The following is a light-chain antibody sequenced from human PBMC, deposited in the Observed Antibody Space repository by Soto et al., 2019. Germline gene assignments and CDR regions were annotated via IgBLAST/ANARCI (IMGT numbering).Light chain of an antibody. J-gene: IGLJ2*01. Sequence: QSVLTQPASVSASPGQSITISCTGTSSDVGGYKFVSWYQHHPGKAPKLMIYEVNNRPSGVSNRFSGSKSGNTASLTISGLQPEDDADYYCCSYTSTSILLFGGGTKLTVL. CDR1: SSDVGGYKF. CDR3: CSYTSTSILL. V-gene: IGLV2-14*01. CDR2: EVN.